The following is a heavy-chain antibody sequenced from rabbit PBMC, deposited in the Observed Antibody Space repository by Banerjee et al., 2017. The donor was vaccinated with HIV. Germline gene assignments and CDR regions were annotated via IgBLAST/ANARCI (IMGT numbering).Heavy chain of an antibody. J-gene: IGHJ6*01. D-gene: IGHD4-2*01. V-gene: IGHV1S45*01. CDR1: GFDFSSIYY. CDR2: IDAGSSGTT. CDR3: ARGDYAAGGHWIAM. Sequence: QEQLVESGGGLVQPEGSLTLTCTASGFDFSSIYYMCWVRQAPGKGLEWITCIDAGSSGTTYYATWAKGRFTISKTSSTTVTLQMTSLTAADTATYFCARGDYAAGGHWIAMWGQGTLVTVS.